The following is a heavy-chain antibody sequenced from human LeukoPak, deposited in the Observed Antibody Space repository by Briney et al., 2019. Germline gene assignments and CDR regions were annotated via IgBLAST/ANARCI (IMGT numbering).Heavy chain of an antibody. Sequence: GGSLRLSCAASGFTVSSNYMSWVRQAPGKGLEWVSVIYSGGSTYYADSVKGRFTISRDNSKNTLYLQMNSLRAEDTAVYYCAKDRLRYCSGGSCYIFDYWGQGTLVTVSS. CDR3: AKDRLRYCSGGSCYIFDY. D-gene: IGHD2-15*01. CDR1: GFTVSSNY. CDR2: IYSGGST. J-gene: IGHJ4*02. V-gene: IGHV3-53*05.